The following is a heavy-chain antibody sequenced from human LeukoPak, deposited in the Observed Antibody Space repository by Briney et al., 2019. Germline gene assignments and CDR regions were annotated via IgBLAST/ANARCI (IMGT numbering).Heavy chain of an antibody. CDR2: ISWDGGST. CDR3: AKDIISGFGELSRGGALNYFDY. J-gene: IGHJ4*02. D-gene: IGHD3-10*01. V-gene: IGHV3-43D*03. CDR1: GFIFDDYA. Sequence: GGSLRLFCAASGFIFDDYAMHWVRQAPGKGLEWVSLISWDGGSTYYADSVKGRFTISRDNSKNSLYLQMNSLRAEDTALYYCAKDIISGFGELSRGGALNYFDYWGQGTLVTVSS.